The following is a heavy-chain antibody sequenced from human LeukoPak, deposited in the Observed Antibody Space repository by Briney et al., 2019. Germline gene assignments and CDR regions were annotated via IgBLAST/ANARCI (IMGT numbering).Heavy chain of an antibody. Sequence: GESLKISCKGSGYSFTSYWIGWVRQMPGKVLEWMGIIYPGDSDTRYSPSFQGQVTISADKSISTAYLQWSSLKASDTATDYCARRWYSSSWIGWFDPWGQGTLVTVSS. D-gene: IGHD6-13*01. V-gene: IGHV5-51*01. CDR1: GYSFTSYW. CDR3: ARRWYSSSWIGWFDP. CDR2: IYPGDSDT. J-gene: IGHJ5*02.